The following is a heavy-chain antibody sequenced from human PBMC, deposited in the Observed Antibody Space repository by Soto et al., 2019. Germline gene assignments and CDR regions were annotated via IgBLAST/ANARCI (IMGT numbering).Heavy chain of an antibody. CDR1: GGSISSYY. J-gene: IGHJ4*02. CDR3: ARRWGRTFDY. CDR2: IYYSGST. D-gene: IGHD7-27*01. V-gene: IGHV4-59*08. Sequence: QVQLQESGPGLVKPSETLSLTCTVSGGSISSYYWSWIRQPPGKGLEWIGYIYYSGSTNYNPSLKSRVTISVDTSNNQFSLKLSSVTAPDTAVYYCARRWGRTFDYWGQGTLVTVSS.